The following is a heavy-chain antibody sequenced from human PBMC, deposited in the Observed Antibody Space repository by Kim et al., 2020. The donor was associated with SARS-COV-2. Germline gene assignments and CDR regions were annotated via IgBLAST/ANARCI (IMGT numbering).Heavy chain of an antibody. CDR2: IDSSGST. V-gene: IGHV4-39*01. CDR1: GGSISSSSYY. D-gene: IGHD2-8*01. J-gene: IGHJ4*02. Sequence: SETLSLTCTISGGSISSSSYYWDWFRQPPGEELEWIGGIDSSGSTYYNPSLKSRVTLSVDTSKNQFSLKLSSVTAADTAVYYCTRHMSAISWFDYFGQGT. CDR3: TRHMSAISWFDY.